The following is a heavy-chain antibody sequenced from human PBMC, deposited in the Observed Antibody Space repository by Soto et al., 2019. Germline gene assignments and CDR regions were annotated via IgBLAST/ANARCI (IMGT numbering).Heavy chain of an antibody. CDR3: AIASSGSVTDY. Sequence: QVQPVQSGAEVKKPGASVKVSCKASGYTFTNYAMHWVRQAPGQRLEWMGWINAGNGNTKYSQKFQGRVTITRDTSASIAYMELSSRSSEHTAVNYCAIASSGSVTDYWGQGTRVTVSS. J-gene: IGHJ4*02. D-gene: IGHD6-13*01. CDR1: GYTFTNYA. V-gene: IGHV1-3*01. CDR2: INAGNGNT.